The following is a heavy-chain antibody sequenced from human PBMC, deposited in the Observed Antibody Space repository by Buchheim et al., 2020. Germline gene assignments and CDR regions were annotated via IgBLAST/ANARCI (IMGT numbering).Heavy chain of an antibody. D-gene: IGHD3-10*01. V-gene: IGHV4-31*03. CDR3: ARYGSGNYLTFDH. Sequence: QLQESGPGLVKPSQTLSLSCKISGGSVSTSGYHWGWIRQFPGKGLVWIGYIYYSGSTYYNPSLKSRVSISLATSENQFALNLSSITAADTTVYYCARYGSGNYLTFDHWGQGTL. CDR2: IYYSGST. CDR1: GGSVSTSGYH. J-gene: IGHJ4*02.